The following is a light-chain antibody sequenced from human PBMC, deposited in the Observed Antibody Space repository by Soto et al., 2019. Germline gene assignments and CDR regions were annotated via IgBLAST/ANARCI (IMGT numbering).Light chain of an antibody. Sequence: EIFFTQSSAPLSFSSGERAPLSFRASQFVSSNLAWYQQKPGQAARFLIYGASTRATGIPARFSGSGSGTEFTLTISNLQSEDFAVYFCQQYHNWPPITFGQGTKVDNK. V-gene: IGKV3D-15*01. CDR3: QQYHNWPPIT. J-gene: IGKJ1*01. CDR1: QFVSSN. CDR2: GAS.